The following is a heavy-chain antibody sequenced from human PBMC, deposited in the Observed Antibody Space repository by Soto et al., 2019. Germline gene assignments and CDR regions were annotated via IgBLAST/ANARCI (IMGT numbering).Heavy chain of an antibody. V-gene: IGHV1-18*01. CDR3: ARGRYGDY. CDR2: ISAHNGNT. D-gene: IGHD1-1*01. CDR1: GYTFTSYG. J-gene: IGHJ4*02. Sequence: QVHLVQAGAEVKKPGASVKVSCKGSGYTFTSYGITWVRQAPGQGLEWMGWISAHNGNTDYAQRIQGRVTVTRGTSTSTAYMELRSLRSDDTAVYYCARGRYGDYWGQGALVTVSS.